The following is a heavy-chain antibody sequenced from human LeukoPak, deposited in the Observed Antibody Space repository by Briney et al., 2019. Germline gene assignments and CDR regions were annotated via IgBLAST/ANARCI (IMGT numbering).Heavy chain of an antibody. J-gene: IGHJ5*02. CDR3: ARGLYYYDSSGYYYAHWFDP. CDR1: GYTFTSYD. D-gene: IGHD3-22*01. Sequence: ASVKVSCKASGYTFTSYDINWVRQATGQGIEWMGWMNPNSGNTGYAQKFQGRVTMTRNTSISTAYMELSSLRSEDTAVYYCARGLYYYDSSGYYYAHWFDPWGQGTLVTVSS. V-gene: IGHV1-8*01. CDR2: MNPNSGNT.